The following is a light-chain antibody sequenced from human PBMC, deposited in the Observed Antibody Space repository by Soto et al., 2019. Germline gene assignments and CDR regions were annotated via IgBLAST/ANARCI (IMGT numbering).Light chain of an antibody. CDR3: LSYDNSPSSPVL. CDR2: GNN. J-gene: IGLJ2*01. CDR1: SSSIGAGYD. Sequence: QSVLTQPPSVSGAPGQRVTIPCTGSSSSIGAGYDVHWYQQLPGTAPKLLIYGNNNRPSGVPDRFSGSRSGTSASLAITGLQADDEADYFCLSYDNSPSSPVLFGGGTKLTVL. V-gene: IGLV1-40*01.